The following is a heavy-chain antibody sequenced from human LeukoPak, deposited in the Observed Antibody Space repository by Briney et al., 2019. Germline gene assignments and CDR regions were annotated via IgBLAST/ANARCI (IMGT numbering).Heavy chain of an antibody. V-gene: IGHV5-51*01. CDR1: GYSFTSYW. Sequence: GESLKISCKGSGYSFTSYWIGWVRQMPGKGLEWMGIIYPGDSDTRYSPSFQGQVTISADKSISNAYLQWSSLKASDTAMYYCARGYCSGGSCYGFDYWGQETLVTASS. CDR2: IYPGDSDT. J-gene: IGHJ4*02. D-gene: IGHD2-15*01. CDR3: ARGYCSGGSCYGFDY.